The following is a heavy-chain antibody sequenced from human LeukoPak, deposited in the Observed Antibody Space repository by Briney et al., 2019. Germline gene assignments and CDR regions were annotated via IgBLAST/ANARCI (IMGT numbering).Heavy chain of an antibody. D-gene: IGHD2-15*01. CDR3: AKDPTYCSGGSCQGDAFDI. J-gene: IGHJ3*02. V-gene: IGHV3-30*18. CDR1: GFTFSSYG. Sequence: PGGSLRLSCAASGFTFSSYGMHWVRQAPGKGLEWVAVISYDGSNKYYADSVKVRFTISRDNSKNTLYMQMNSLRAEDTAVYYCAKDPTYCSGGSCQGDAFDIWGQGTMVTVSS. CDR2: ISYDGSNK.